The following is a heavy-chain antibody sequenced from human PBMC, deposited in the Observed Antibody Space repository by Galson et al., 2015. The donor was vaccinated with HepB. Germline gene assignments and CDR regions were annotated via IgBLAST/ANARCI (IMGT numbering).Heavy chain of an antibody. CDR3: ARHRVLRFLEWPEYYGMDV. D-gene: IGHD3-3*01. J-gene: IGHJ6*02. Sequence: SVKVSCKASGGTFSSYAISWVRQAPGQGLEWMGGIIPIFGTANYAQKFQGRVTITADESTSTAYMELSSLRSEDTAVYYCARHRVLRFLEWPEYYGMDVWGQGTTVTVSS. CDR1: GGTFSSYA. CDR2: IIPIFGTA. V-gene: IGHV1-69*13.